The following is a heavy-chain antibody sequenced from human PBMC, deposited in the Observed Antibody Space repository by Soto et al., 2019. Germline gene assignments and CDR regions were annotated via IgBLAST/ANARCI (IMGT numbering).Heavy chain of an antibody. CDR3: ASLGYCSGGSCPEYYYGMDV. CDR1: GFTFSSYA. CDR2: ISYDGSNK. Sequence: GGSLRLSCAASGFTFSSYAMHWVRQAPGKGLEWVAVISYDGSNKYYADSVKGRFTISRDNSKNTLYLQMNSLRAEDTAVYYCASLGYCSGGSCPEYYYGMDVWGQGTTVTVSS. V-gene: IGHV3-30-3*01. D-gene: IGHD2-15*01. J-gene: IGHJ6*02.